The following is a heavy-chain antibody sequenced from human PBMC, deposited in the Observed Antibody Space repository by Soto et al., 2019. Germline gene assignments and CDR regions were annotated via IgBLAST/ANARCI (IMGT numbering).Heavy chain of an antibody. J-gene: IGHJ4*02. D-gene: IGHD2-2*01. CDR2: ITGSGT. CDR1: GFTFSSYA. CDR3: AKDRPPQYEPDN. V-gene: IGHV3-23*01. Sequence: EVQLLESGGGLVQPGGSLRLSCTASGFTFSSYAMSWVRQAPGKGLEWVSVITGSGTYYADSVKGRFTISRDNSKNTLYLQMNSLRAEDTAVYYCAKDRPPQYEPDNWGRGILVTVSS.